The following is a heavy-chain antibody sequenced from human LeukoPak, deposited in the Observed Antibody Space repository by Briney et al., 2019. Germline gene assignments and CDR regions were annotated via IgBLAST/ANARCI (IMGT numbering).Heavy chain of an antibody. V-gene: IGHV3-21*01. Sequence: GGSLRPSCAASGFTFSSYSMNWVRQAPGKGLEWVSSITSSSSYIYYADSVKGRFTISRDDAKNSLYLQMNSLRAEDTAIYYCARDRLVLRPRSSSDYWGQGTLVTVSS. CDR3: ARDRLVLRPRSSSDY. CDR1: GFTFSSYS. J-gene: IGHJ4*02. CDR2: ITSSSSYI. D-gene: IGHD6-6*01.